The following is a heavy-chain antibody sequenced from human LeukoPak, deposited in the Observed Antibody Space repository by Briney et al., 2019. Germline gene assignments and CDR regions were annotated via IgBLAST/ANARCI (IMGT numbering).Heavy chain of an antibody. D-gene: IGHD3-3*01. V-gene: IGHV4-34*01. J-gene: IGHJ6*03. CDR3: ARDAKSTTIFGEVPNETTYYYYYYMDV. CDR1: GFTFSSYS. CDR2: INHSGST. Sequence: GSLRLSCAASGFTFSSYSMNWVRQAPGKGLEWIGEINHSGSTNYNPSLKSRVTISVDTSKNQFSLKLSSVTAEDTAVYYCARDAKSTTIFGEVPNETTYYYYYYMDVWGKGTTVTVSS.